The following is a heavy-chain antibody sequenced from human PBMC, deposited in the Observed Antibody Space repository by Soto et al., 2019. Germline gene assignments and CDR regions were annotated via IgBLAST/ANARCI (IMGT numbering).Heavy chain of an antibody. CDR3: AKGVVVVAGPRYYFDY. J-gene: IGHJ4*02. CDR1: GFTFSSYA. CDR2: IKGSGDST. V-gene: IGHV3-23*01. D-gene: IGHD2-15*01. Sequence: EVQLLESGGGLVQPGGSLRLSCAASGFTFSSYAMSWVRQAPGKGLEWVSAIKGSGDSTHYADSVKGRFTISRDNSKNTLYLQMNGLRAEDTAVYYCAKGVVVVAGPRYYFDYWGQGTLVTVSS.